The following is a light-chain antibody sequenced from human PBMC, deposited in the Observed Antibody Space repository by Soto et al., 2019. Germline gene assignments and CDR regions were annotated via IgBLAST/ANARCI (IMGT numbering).Light chain of an antibody. V-gene: IGKV3-15*01. CDR3: QQYNDWPRA. Sequence: EIVMTQSPATLSVSPGERATLSYRASQSVRSNLGWYQQKPGQAPRLLIYGASTRATGIPARFSGSGSGTEFTLTISSLQSEDFAVYYCQQYNDWPRAFGGGTKVEIK. CDR2: GAS. CDR1: QSVRSN. J-gene: IGKJ4*01.